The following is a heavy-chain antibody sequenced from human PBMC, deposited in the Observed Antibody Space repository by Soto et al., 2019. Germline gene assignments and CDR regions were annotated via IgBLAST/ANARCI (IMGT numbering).Heavy chain of an antibody. CDR2: INAGNGNT. D-gene: IGHD3-22*01. Sequence: ASVKVSCKASGYTFTSYAMHWVRQAPGQRLEWMGWINAGNGNTKYSQKFQGRVTITRDTSASTAYMELSGLRSEDTAVYYCARDRLAAYYDSSGYGYWGQGTLVTVSS. V-gene: IGHV1-3*01. J-gene: IGHJ4*02. CDR1: GYTFTSYA. CDR3: ARDRLAAYYDSSGYGY.